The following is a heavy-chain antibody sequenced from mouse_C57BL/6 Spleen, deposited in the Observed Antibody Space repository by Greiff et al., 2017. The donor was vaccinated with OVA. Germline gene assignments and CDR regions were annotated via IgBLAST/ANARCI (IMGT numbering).Heavy chain of an antibody. D-gene: IGHD1-1*01. Sequence: QVQLKESGPGLVAPSQSLSITCTVSGFSLTSYAISWVRQPPGKGLEWLGVIWTGGGTNYNSALKSRLSISKDNSKSQVFLKMNSLQTDDTARYYCAYYYGSSRGPYAMDYWGQGTSVTVSS. V-gene: IGHV2-9-1*01. J-gene: IGHJ4*01. CDR1: GFSLTSYA. CDR2: IWTGGGT. CDR3: AYYYGSSRGPYAMDY.